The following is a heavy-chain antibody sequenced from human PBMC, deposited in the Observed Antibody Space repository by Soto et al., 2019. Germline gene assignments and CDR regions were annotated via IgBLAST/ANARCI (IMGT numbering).Heavy chain of an antibody. CDR1: GDFIDSGYSY. CDR2: VYHSGST. Sequence: QLQLQESGPGLLKPSETLSLTCTVSGDFIDSGYSYWGWIRQPPGKGLEWIGTVYHSGSTYYSPSLKSRLTISVDKSKNQFSLKLSSVTAIDTAVYYCARHKDWDYDYWGQGTLVTVSS. V-gene: IGHV4-39*01. J-gene: IGHJ4*02. D-gene: IGHD1-7*01. CDR3: ARHKDWDYDY.